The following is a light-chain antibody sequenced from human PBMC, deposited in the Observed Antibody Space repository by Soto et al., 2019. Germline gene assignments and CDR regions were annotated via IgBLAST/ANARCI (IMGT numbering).Light chain of an antibody. Sequence: EIVLTQSPGTLSLSPGERATPSCRASQSVSSSYLAGYQQKPGQAPRLLIYGASSRATGIPDRFSGSGSGTDFTLTISRLEPEDFAVYYCQQYGSSPSITFGQGTRLEIK. CDR1: QSVSSSY. CDR2: GAS. V-gene: IGKV3-20*01. CDR3: QQYGSSPSIT. J-gene: IGKJ5*01.